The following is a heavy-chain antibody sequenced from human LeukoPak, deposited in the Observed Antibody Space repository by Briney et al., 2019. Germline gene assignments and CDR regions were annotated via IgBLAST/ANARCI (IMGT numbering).Heavy chain of an antibody. D-gene: IGHD3-9*01. CDR2: IYTSGST. CDR3: ARLDGVLRYFGWFDP. J-gene: IGHJ5*02. CDR1: GGSISSYY. Sequence: SETLSLTCTVSGGSISSYYWSWIRQPAGKGLEWIGRIYTSGSTNYNPSLKSRVTISVDTSKNQFSLKLSSVTAADTAVYYCARLDGVLRYFGWFDPWGQGTLVTVSS. V-gene: IGHV4-4*07.